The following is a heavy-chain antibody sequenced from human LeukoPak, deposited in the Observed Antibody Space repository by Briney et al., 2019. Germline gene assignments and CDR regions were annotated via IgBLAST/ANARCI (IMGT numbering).Heavy chain of an antibody. CDR1: GFTLSSYS. CDR2: ISSSSSTI. Sequence: GGSPRLSRAASGFTLSSYSMNWVRQAPGKGLEGVSYISSSSSTIYYADSVKGRFTISRDNAKNSLYLQMNSLRAEDTAVYYCAKEVWSRLSGTTFDYWGQGTLVTVSS. V-gene: IGHV3-48*01. J-gene: IGHJ4*02. D-gene: IGHD1-7*01. CDR3: AKEVWSRLSGTTFDY.